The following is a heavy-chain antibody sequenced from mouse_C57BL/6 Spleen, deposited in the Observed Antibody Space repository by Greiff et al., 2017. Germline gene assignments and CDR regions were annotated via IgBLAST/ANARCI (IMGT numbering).Heavy chain of an antibody. CDR1: GFTFSSYA. CDR2: ISDGGSYT. J-gene: IGHJ3*01. CDR3: AREDYDYDRAWFAY. D-gene: IGHD2-4*01. V-gene: IGHV5-4*01. Sequence: EVKVVESGGGLVKPGGSLKLSCAASGFTFSSYAMSWVRQTPEKRLEWVATISDGGSYTYYPDNVKGRFTISRDNAKNNLYLQMSHLKSEDTAMYYCAREDYDYDRAWFAYWGQGTLVTVSA.